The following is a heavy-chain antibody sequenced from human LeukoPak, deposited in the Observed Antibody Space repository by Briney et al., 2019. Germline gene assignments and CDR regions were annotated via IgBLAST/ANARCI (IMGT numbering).Heavy chain of an antibody. CDR1: GFTFSSYA. Sequence: GGSLRLSCAASGFTFSSYAMHWVRQAPGKGLEWVAVISYDGSNKYYADSVKGRFTISRDNSKNTLYLQMNSLRAEDTAVYYCARDPNSGWPWSDYWGQGTLVTVSS. CDR3: ARDPNSGWPWSDY. V-gene: IGHV3-30-3*01. CDR2: ISYDGSNK. D-gene: IGHD6-19*01. J-gene: IGHJ4*02.